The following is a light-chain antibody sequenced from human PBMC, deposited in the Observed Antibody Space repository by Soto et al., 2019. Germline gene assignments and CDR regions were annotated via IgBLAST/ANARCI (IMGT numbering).Light chain of an antibody. CDR2: GAS. CDR1: QSVSSSY. CDR3: QQYGSTPFT. J-gene: IGKJ3*01. V-gene: IGKV3-20*01. Sequence: EIVLTQSPGTLSLSPGERATLSCRASQSVSSSYLDWYQQKPGQAPRLLIYGASSRATGIPDRFSGSGSGTDFTLTISRLEPEDFAMYYCQQYGSTPFTFGPGTQVDIK.